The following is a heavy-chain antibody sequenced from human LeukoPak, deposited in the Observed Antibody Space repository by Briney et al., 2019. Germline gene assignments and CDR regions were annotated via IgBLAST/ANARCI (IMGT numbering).Heavy chain of an antibody. Sequence: GASVKVSCKASGGTFSSYAISWVRQAPGQGLEWMGRIIPILGIANYAQKFQGRVTITADKSTSTAYMELSSLRSEDTAVYYCARYYYYYYGMDVWGQGTTVTVSS. CDR1: GGTFSSYA. J-gene: IGHJ6*02. V-gene: IGHV1-69*04. CDR3: ARYYYYYYGMDV. CDR2: IIPILGIA.